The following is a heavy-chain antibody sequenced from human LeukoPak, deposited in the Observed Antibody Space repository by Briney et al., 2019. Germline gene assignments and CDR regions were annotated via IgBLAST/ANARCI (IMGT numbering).Heavy chain of an antibody. J-gene: IGHJ6*03. CDR3: ARVYYYYYYMDV. CDR1: GYTFTSYG. CDR2: INPNSGGT. V-gene: IGHV1-2*02. Sequence: GASVKVSCKASGYTFTSYGISWVRQAPGQGLEWMGWINPNSGGTNYAQKFQGRVTMTRDTSISTAYMELSRLRSDDTAVYYCARVYYYYYYMDVWGKGTTVTISS.